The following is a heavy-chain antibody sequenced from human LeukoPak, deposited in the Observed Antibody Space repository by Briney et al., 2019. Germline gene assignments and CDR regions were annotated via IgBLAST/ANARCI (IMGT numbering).Heavy chain of an antibody. CDR3: ARDLRKRDYDSSGYYSRFDP. CDR1: GYTFTSYY. CDR2: INPSGGST. J-gene: IGHJ5*02. D-gene: IGHD3-22*01. V-gene: IGHV1-46*01. Sequence: GASVKVSYMASGYTFTSYYMYWVRQAPGQGREWMGIINPSGGSTSYAQKFQGRVTMTRDMSTSTVYMELSSLRSEDTAVYYCARDLRKRDYDSSGYYSRFDPWGQGTLVTVSS.